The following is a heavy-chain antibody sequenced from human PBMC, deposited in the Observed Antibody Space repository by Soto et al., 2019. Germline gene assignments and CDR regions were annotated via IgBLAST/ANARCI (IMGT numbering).Heavy chain of an antibody. CDR2: IYYSGST. J-gene: IGHJ4*02. V-gene: IGHV4-61*08. CDR3: ARGGYSGYETDY. Sequence: PSETLSLTCAVSGGSISSGGYSWSWIRQPPGKGLEWIGYIYYSGSTNYNPSLKSRVTISVDTSKNQFSLKLSSVTAADTAVYYCARGGYSGYETDYWGQGTLVTVSS. D-gene: IGHD5-12*01. CDR1: GGSISSGGYS.